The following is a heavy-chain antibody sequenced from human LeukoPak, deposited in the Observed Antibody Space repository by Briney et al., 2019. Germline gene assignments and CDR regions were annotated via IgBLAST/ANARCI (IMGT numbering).Heavy chain of an antibody. J-gene: IGHJ5*02. CDR2: IIPIPGIA. CDR1: GGTFSSYA. D-gene: IGHD3-10*01. V-gene: IGHV1-69*04. CDR3: ARGGSYGPNWFDP. Sequence: SVKVSCKASGGTFSSYAISWVRQAPGQGLEWMGRIIPIPGIANYAQKFQGRVTITADKSTSTAYMELSSLRSEDTAVYYCARGGSYGPNWFDPWGQGTLVTVSS.